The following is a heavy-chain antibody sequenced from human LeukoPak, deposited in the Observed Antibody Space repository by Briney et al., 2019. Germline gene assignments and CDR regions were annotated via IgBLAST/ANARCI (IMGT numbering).Heavy chain of an antibody. J-gene: IGHJ4*02. CDR2: ISAYNGNT. Sequence: ASVKVSCKASGYTFTKYGISWVRQAPGQGLEWMGWISAYNGNTNYAQKLQGRVTMTTDTSTSTAYMELRSLRSDDTAVYYCARYSSSWYYFDYWGQGTLVTVSS. CDR1: GYTFTKYG. D-gene: IGHD6-13*01. CDR3: ARYSSSWYYFDY. V-gene: IGHV1-18*01.